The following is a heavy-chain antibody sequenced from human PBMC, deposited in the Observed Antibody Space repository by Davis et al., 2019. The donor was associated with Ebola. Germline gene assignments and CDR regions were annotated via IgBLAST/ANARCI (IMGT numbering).Heavy chain of an antibody. CDR3: ARRAYCSSTSCYYFDY. CDR1: GNGFTSYW. V-gene: IGHV5-51*01. CDR2: IYPYDSDT. J-gene: IGHJ4*02. Sequence: GESLKISCKNSGNGFTSYWIGWVRQMPGRGLEWMGIIYPYDSDTRYSPSFQGQVTISADKSISTAYLQWSSLKASDTAMYYCARRAYCSSTSCYYFDYWGQGTLVTVSS. D-gene: IGHD2-2*01.